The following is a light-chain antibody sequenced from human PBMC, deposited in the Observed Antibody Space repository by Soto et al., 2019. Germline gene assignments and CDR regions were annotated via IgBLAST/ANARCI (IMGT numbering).Light chain of an antibody. CDR3: QQYSSFSRT. CDR2: DAS. CDR1: QTISTW. Sequence: DIQITQSPSTLSASVGDRVTITCLASQTISTWLAWYQQKPGKAPELLIYDASTLESGVPSRFSGSGSGTEFSLTISSLQPDDFATFYCQQYSSFSRTFGQGTKVDVK. J-gene: IGKJ1*01. V-gene: IGKV1-5*01.